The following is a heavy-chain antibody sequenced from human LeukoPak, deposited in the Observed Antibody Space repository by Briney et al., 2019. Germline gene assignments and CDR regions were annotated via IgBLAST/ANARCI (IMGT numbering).Heavy chain of an antibody. J-gene: IGHJ4*02. CDR3: ATVGSGGATLDFDY. V-gene: IGHV1-24*01. CDR2: FDPEDGET. Sequence: ASVKVPCKVSGYTLTELSMHWVRQAPGKGLEWMGGFDPEDGETIYAQKFQGRVTMTEDTSTDTAYMELSSLRSEDTAVYYCATVGSGGATLDFDYWGQGTLVTVSS. CDR1: GYTLTELS. D-gene: IGHD1-26*01.